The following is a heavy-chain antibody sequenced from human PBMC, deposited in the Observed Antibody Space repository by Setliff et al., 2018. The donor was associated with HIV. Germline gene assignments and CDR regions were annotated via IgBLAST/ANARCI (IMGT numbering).Heavy chain of an antibody. J-gene: IGHJ3*01. CDR2: ISGSGGST. V-gene: IGHV3-23*01. CDR1: GFTFSSYA. CDR3: ATFLRSGELSLFPDGFNL. Sequence: GGSLRLSCAASGFTFSSYAMSWVRQAPGKGLEWVSAISGSGGSTYYADSVKGRFIISRDSFKDTLYLQTDSLRAEDTAVYYCATFLRSGELSLFPDGFNLWGQGTLVTVSS. D-gene: IGHD3-16*02.